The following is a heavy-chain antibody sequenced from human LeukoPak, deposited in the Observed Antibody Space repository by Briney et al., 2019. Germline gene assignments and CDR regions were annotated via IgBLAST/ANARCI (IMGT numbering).Heavy chain of an antibody. CDR2: IYYSGST. D-gene: IGHD6-13*01. V-gene: IGHV4-39*07. J-gene: IGHJ4*02. CDR1: GGSTSSSSYY. CDR3: ARLIAADPQLDY. Sequence: PSETLSLTCTVSGGSTSSSSYYWGWIRQPPGKGLEWIGSIYYSGSTYYNPSLKSRVTVSSDRSKNEFYLKLSSVTAADTAVYYCARLIAADPQLDYWGQGTLVTVSS.